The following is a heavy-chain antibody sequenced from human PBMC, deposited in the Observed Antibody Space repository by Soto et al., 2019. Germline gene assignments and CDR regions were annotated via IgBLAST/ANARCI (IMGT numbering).Heavy chain of an antibody. CDR3: ARDPSFGAYDI. V-gene: IGHV3-7*01. D-gene: IGHD3-16*01. Sequence: EVQLVESGGGLVQPGGSLRLSCAASGFTFSTSWISWVRQAQGRGLELVANVNGDETVKNYVDSVKGRFTISRDNAKNSVYLEMNSLRAEDAAVYYCARDPSFGAYDIWGQGALVTVSP. J-gene: IGHJ3*02. CDR1: GFTFSTSW. CDR2: VNGDETVK.